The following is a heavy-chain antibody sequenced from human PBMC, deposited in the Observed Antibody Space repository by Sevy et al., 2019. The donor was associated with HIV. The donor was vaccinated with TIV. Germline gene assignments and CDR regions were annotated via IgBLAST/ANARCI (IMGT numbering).Heavy chain of an antibody. J-gene: IGHJ3*02. CDR3: AKEDFWNGYYSEHALDI. V-gene: IGHV3-30*02. Sequence: GGSLRLSCAASGFTFSYYGMHWVRQAPGKGLEWVAFIRYDGSDKYYGDSVKGRFTISRDNSRNTLYLQMNSLRAEDTAVYYCAKEDFWNGYYSEHALDIWGQGTMVTVSS. D-gene: IGHD3-3*01. CDR1: GFTFSYYG. CDR2: IRYDGSDK.